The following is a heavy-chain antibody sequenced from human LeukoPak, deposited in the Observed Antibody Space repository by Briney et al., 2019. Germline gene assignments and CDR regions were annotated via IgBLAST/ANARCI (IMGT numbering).Heavy chain of an antibody. Sequence: ASVKVSCKASGYTFTSYDINWVRQATGQELEWMGWMNPNSGNTGYAQKSQGRVTMTRNTSISTAYMELSSLRSEDTAVYYYARDVGYCSSTSCYHHYYGMDVWGQGTTVTVSS. CDR2: MNPNSGNT. CDR1: GYTFTSYD. D-gene: IGHD2-2*01. J-gene: IGHJ6*02. V-gene: IGHV1-8*01. CDR3: ARDVGYCSSTSCYHHYYGMDV.